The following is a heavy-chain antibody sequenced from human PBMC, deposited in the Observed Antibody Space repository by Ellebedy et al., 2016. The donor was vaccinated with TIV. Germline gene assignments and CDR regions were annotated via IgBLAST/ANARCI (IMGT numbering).Heavy chain of an antibody. V-gene: IGHV4-34*01. D-gene: IGHD3-22*01. CDR2: INHSGST. CDR1: GGSFSGYY. Sequence: GSLRLSXAVYGGSFSGYYWSWIRQPPGKGLEWIGEINHSGSTNYNPSLKSRVTISVDTSKNQFSLKLSSVTAADTAVYYCARVPPRAYYYDSSGSFDYWGQGTLVTVSS. CDR3: ARVPPRAYYYDSSGSFDY. J-gene: IGHJ4*02.